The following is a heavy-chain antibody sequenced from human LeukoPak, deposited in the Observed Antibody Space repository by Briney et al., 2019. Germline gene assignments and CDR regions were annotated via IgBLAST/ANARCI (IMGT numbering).Heavy chain of an antibody. J-gene: IGHJ4*02. CDR2: IWYDGSNK. D-gene: IGHD6-13*01. V-gene: IGHV3-33*08. CDR1: GFTFSSSA. Sequence: PGGSLRLSCAASGFTFSSSAMSWVRQAPGKGLEWVAVIWYDGSNKYYADSVKGRFTISRDNSKNTLYLQMNSLRAEDTAVYYCARDLTEYSSSWYYFDYWGQGTLVTVSS. CDR3: ARDLTEYSSSWYYFDY.